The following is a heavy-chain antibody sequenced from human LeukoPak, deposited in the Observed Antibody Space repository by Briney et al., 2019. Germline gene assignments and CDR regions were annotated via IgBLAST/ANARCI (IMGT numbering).Heavy chain of an antibody. CDR1: GGTFSSYA. Sequence: SVKVSCKASGGTFSSYAISWVRQAPGQGLEWMGGIIPIFGTANYAQKFQGRVTITADESTSTAYMELSSLRSEDTAVYYCARSFRRSPTTFDYWGQGTLVTVSS. CDR3: ARSFRRSPTTFDY. D-gene: IGHD4-11*01. CDR2: IIPIFGTA. V-gene: IGHV1-69*13. J-gene: IGHJ4*02.